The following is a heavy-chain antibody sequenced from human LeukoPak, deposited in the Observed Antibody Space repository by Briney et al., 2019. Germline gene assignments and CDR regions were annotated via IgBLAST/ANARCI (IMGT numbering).Heavy chain of an antibody. Sequence: PSETLSLTCTVSGDSINSYYWSWIRQPPGKGLEWIGYIHYTGSTSYNPSLGSRVTISIEKSQNQFSLKLSSVTAADTAVYYCARAVRYGFFELWGQGTLVTVST. J-gene: IGHJ4*02. D-gene: IGHD1-1*01. CDR3: ARAVRYGFFEL. CDR1: GDSINSYY. V-gene: IGHV4-59*01. CDR2: IHYTGST.